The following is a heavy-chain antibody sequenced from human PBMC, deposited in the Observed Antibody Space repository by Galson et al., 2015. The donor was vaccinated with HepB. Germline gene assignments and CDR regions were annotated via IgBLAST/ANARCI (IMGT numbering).Heavy chain of an antibody. D-gene: IGHD4-17*01. J-gene: IGHJ4*02. CDR2: IKQDGSEK. CDR1: GFTFSSYR. V-gene: IGHV3-7*01. Sequence: SLRLSCAASGFTFSSYRMSWVRQAPGKGLEWVANIKQDGSEKYYVDSVKGRFTISRDNAKNSLYLRMNSLRAEDTAVYYCASSYGDYLFDYWGQGTLVTVSS. CDR3: ASSYGDYLFDY.